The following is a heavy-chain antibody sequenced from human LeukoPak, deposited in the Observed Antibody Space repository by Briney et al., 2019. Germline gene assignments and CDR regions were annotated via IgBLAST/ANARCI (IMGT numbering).Heavy chain of an antibody. V-gene: IGHV4-4*02. D-gene: IGHD1-14*01. CDR2: IYHSGST. CDR3: ARDREPSSRDFDL. Sequence: SETLSLTCAVSGGSISSSNWWSWVRQPPGKGLEWIGEIYHSGSTNYNPSLKSRVTISVDRSKNQFSLKLSSVTAADTAVYYCARDREPSSRDFDLWGRGTLVTVSS. CDR1: GGSISSSNW. J-gene: IGHJ2*01.